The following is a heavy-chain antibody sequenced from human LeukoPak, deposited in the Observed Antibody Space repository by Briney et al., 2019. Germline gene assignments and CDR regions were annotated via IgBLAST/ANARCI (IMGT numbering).Heavy chain of an antibody. V-gene: IGHV3-21*01. D-gene: IGHD3-9*01. CDR3: ARDHYDILTGYYYFDY. CDR1: EFTFSSYS. CDR2: ISSSSSYI. Sequence: PGGSLRLSCAASEFTFSSYSMNWVRQAPGKGLEWVSSISSSSSYIYYADSVKGRFTISRDNAKNSLYLQMNSLRAEDTAVYYCARDHYDILTGYYYFDYWGQGTLVTVSS. J-gene: IGHJ4*02.